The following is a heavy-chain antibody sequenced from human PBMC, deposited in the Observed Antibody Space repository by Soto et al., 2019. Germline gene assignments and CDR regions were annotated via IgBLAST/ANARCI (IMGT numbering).Heavy chain of an antibody. D-gene: IGHD2-2*01. CDR1: GFTFSNAW. J-gene: IGHJ6*02. CDR2: IKSKTDGGTT. Sequence: PVGSLRLSCAASGFTFSNAWMSWVRQAPGKGLEWVGRIKSKTDGGTTDYAAPVKGRFTISRDDSKNTLYLQMNSLKTEDTAVYYCTTGVPAAGYYYYGMDVWGQGTTVTVSS. CDR3: TTGVPAAGYYYYGMDV. V-gene: IGHV3-15*01.